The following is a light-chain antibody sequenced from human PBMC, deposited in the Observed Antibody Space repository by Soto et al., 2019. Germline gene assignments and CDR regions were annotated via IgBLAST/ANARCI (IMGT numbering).Light chain of an antibody. CDR1: QGISSY. Sequence: IQLTQSPSSLSASVGARVPITCRARQGISSYLAWYQQKPGKAPKLLIYGASTLQSGVPSRFSGSGSGTDFTHTISSLQPEDFATYYCQQSNSFPWTFGQGTKVDI. J-gene: IGKJ1*01. V-gene: IGKV1-9*01. CDR3: QQSNSFPWT. CDR2: GAS.